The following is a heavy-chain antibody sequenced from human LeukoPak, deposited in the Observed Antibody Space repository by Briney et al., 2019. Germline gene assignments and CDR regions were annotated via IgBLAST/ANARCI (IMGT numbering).Heavy chain of an antibody. CDR2: IYHSGST. Sequence: SETLSLTCAVSGGSISSSNWWSWVRQPPGKGLEWIGEIYHSGSTYYNPSLKSRVTISVDTSKNQFSLKMSSVTAADTAVYYCARGLPFDYWGQGTLVTVSS. CDR1: GGSISSSNW. CDR3: ARGLPFDY. J-gene: IGHJ4*02. D-gene: IGHD4-11*01. V-gene: IGHV4-4*02.